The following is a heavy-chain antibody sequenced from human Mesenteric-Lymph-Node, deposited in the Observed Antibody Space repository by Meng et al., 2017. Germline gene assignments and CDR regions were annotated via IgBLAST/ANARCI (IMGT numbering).Heavy chain of an antibody. D-gene: IGHD3-10*01. CDR3: AGKDYYGSGSYLYFDY. CDR2: INHSGST. V-gene: IGHV4-34*01. J-gene: IGHJ4*02. CDR1: GGSLSGYY. Sequence: SESLSLTCAVYGGSLSGYYWSWIRQPPGKGLEWIGEINHSGSTNYNPSLKSRVTISVDTSKNQFSRKLRSVTAADTAVYYYAGKDYYGSGSYLYFDYWGQGTLVTVSS.